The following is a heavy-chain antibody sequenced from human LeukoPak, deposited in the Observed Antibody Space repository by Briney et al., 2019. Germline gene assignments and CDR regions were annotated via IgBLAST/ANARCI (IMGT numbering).Heavy chain of an antibody. CDR1: GGSISSYY. D-gene: IGHD3-10*01. CDR2: IYYSGST. V-gene: IGHV4-59*08. J-gene: IGHJ4*02. Sequence: ETLSLTCTVSGGSISSYYWSWIRQPPRKGLEWIGYIYYSGSTNYNPSLKSRVTISVDTSKNQFSLKLSSVTAADTAVYYCARHAGMGFDYWGQGTLVTVSS. CDR3: ARHAGMGFDY.